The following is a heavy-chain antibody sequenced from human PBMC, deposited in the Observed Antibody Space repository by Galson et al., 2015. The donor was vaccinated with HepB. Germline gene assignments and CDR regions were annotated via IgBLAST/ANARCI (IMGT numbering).Heavy chain of an antibody. D-gene: IGHD3-22*01. Sequence: SVKVSCKASGYTFTSYGISWVRQAPGQGLEWMGWISAYNGNTNYAQKLQGRVTMTTDTSTSTAYMELRSLRSDDTAVYYCARVGPPLYYYYDSSPYFDYWGQGTLVTVSS. CDR2: ISAYNGNT. J-gene: IGHJ4*02. CDR3: ARVGPPLYYYYDSSPYFDY. V-gene: IGHV1-18*04. CDR1: GYTFTSYG.